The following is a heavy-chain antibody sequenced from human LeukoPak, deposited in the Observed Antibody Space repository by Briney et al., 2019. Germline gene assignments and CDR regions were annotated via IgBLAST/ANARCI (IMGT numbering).Heavy chain of an antibody. CDR3: ARDPNGYLSYFDY. J-gene: IGHJ4*02. CDR1: GYTFTGYY. Sequence: ASVKVSCKASGYTFTGYYMHWVRQAPGQGLEWMGWISAYNGNTNYAQKLQGRVTMTTDTSTSTAYMELRSLRSDDTAVYYCARDPNGYLSYFDYWGQGTLVTVSS. CDR2: ISAYNGNT. D-gene: IGHD5-24*01. V-gene: IGHV1-18*04.